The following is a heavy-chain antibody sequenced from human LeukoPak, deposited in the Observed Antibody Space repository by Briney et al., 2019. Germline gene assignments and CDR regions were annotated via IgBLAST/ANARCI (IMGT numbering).Heavy chain of an antibody. V-gene: IGHV3-13*01. J-gene: IGHJ6*03. Sequence: PGGSLRLSCATSGFTFRNYDMHWVRQASGKGLEWVSAIDTAGDRSYPVSVKGRFTISRENAKSSLYLQMNNLRAGDTAVYYCARGGSLYDASYYYYLDVWGKGTRVTVSS. CDR2: IDTAGDR. CDR3: ARGGSLYDASYYYYLDV. D-gene: IGHD2/OR15-2a*01. CDR1: GFTFRNYD.